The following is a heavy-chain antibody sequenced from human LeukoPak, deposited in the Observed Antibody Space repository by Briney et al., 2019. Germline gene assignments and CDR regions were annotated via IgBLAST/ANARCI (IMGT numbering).Heavy chain of an antibody. Sequence: GGSLRLSCAASGFTFTSYTMNWVRQAPGKGLEWISYIRTSGGVVSYTDSVRGRFTISTDSAKNLLYLQMNSLRDDDTAVYYCVRDQFYAFDVWGQGTMVTVSS. J-gene: IGHJ3*01. CDR2: IRTSGGVV. CDR1: GFTFTSYT. CDR3: VRDQFYAFDV. V-gene: IGHV3-48*02.